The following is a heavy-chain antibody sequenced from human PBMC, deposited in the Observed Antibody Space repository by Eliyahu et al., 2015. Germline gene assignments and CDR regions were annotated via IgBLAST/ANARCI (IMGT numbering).Heavy chain of an antibody. V-gene: IGHV3-53*01. CDR3: AGGKPTSCDGDCPLEY. D-gene: IGHD2-21*02. J-gene: IGHJ4*02. Sequence: EVQLVESGGGLIQPGGSLRLSCAASGLTXSXNYMRWVRQAPGKGLEWVSFIYSGGSIYYADSVEGRFTISRDNSKNTLFLQMNSLRAEDTAVYYCAGGKPTSCDGDCPLEYWGQGTLVTVSS. CDR1: GLTXSXNY. CDR2: IYSGGSI.